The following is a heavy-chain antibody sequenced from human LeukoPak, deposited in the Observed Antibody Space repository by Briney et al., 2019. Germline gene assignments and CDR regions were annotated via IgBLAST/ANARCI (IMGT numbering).Heavy chain of an antibody. V-gene: IGHV3-30*18. CDR3: AKEQQLGPGYYYGMDV. Sequence: GGSLRLSCAASGFTFSSYGMHWVRQAPGKGLEWVAVISYDGSNKYYADSVKGRFTISRDNSKNTLYLQMNSLRAEDTAVYYCAKEQQLGPGYYYGMDVWGKGTTVTVSS. D-gene: IGHD6-13*01. CDR2: ISYDGSNK. CDR1: GFTFSSYG. J-gene: IGHJ6*04.